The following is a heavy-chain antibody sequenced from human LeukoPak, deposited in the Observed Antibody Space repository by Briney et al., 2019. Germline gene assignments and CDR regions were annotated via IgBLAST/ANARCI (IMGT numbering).Heavy chain of an antibody. CDR3: ARLADYGGYDYNFDY. Sequence: GGSLRLSCAASGFTFSSYSMNWVRQAPGKGLEWVSSISSSSSYIYYADSVKGRFTISRDNVKNSLYLQMNSLRAEDTAVYYCARLADYGGYDYNFDYWGQGTLVTVSS. D-gene: IGHD4-17*01. CDR1: GFTFSSYS. J-gene: IGHJ4*02. CDR2: ISSSSSYI. V-gene: IGHV3-21*01.